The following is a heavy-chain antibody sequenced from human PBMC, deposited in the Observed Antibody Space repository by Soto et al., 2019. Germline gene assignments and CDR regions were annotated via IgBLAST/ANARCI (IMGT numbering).Heavy chain of an antibody. J-gene: IGHJ3*02. D-gene: IGHD3-22*01. V-gene: IGHV5-51*01. CDR3: ARGAITMIVVVIPDAFDI. Sequence: PGESLKISCNGSGYSFTSYWIGWVRQMPGKGLEWMGIIYPGDSDTRYSPSFQGQVTISADKSISTAYLQWSSLKASDTAMYYCARGAITMIVVVIPDAFDIWGQGTMVTVS. CDR1: GYSFTSYW. CDR2: IYPGDSDT.